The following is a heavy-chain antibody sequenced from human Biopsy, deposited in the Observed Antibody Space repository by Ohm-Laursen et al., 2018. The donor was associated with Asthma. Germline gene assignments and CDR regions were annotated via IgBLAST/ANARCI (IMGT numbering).Heavy chain of an antibody. Sequence: SLRLSCAASGFTFDDYGMSWVRQAPGKGPDWVSGINWNGGSTGYADSVKGRFTISRDNAKNSLYLQMNSLRAEDTALYHCGRDMGGFGSGWFPVEFWGQGTLVTVSS. D-gene: IGHD6-19*01. CDR1: GFTFDDYG. CDR3: GRDMGGFGSGWFPVEF. CDR2: INWNGGST. J-gene: IGHJ4*02. V-gene: IGHV3-20*01.